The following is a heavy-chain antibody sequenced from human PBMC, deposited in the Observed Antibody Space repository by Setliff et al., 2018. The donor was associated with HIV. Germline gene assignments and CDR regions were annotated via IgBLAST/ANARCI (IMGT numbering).Heavy chain of an antibody. D-gene: IGHD2-15*01. V-gene: IGHV1-2*02. J-gene: IGHJ6*03. CDR3: AREDVVVVAATYYYMDV. CDR2: INPNSGGT. Sequence: GASVKVSCKASEYTFTGYYMHWVRQAPGQGLEWMGWINPNSGGTNYAQKFQGRVTMTRDTSISTAYMELSRLRSDDTAVYYCAREDVVVVAATYYYMDVWGKGTTVTVSS. CDR1: EYTFTGYY.